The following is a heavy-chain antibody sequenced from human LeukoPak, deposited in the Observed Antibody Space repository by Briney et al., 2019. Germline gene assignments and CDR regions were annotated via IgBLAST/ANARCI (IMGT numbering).Heavy chain of an antibody. V-gene: IGHV3-30-3*01. CDR1: GFTFSSYA. Sequence: PGGSLRLSCAASGFTFSSYAMHWVRQAPGKGLEWVAVISYDGSNKYYADSVKGRFTISRDNSKNTLYLQMNSLRAEDTAVYYCARVPGMYSSHFDYWGQGTLVTVSS. J-gene: IGHJ4*02. D-gene: IGHD6-13*01. CDR2: ISYDGSNK. CDR3: ARVPGMYSSHFDY.